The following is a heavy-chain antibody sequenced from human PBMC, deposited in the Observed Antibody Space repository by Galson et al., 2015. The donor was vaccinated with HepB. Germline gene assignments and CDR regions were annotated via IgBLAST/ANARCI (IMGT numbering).Heavy chain of an antibody. V-gene: IGHV3-33*01. J-gene: IGHJ6*02. Sequence: SLRLSCAASGFTFSSYGMHWVRQAPGKGLEWVAVIWYDGSNKYYADSVKGRFTISRDNSKNTLYLQMDSLRAEDTAVYYCAREQYYDLWSGPYTTYYGLDVWGQGTTVTVSS. CDR2: IWYDGSNK. CDR3: AREQYYDLWSGPYTTYYGLDV. CDR1: GFTFSSYG. D-gene: IGHD3-3*01.